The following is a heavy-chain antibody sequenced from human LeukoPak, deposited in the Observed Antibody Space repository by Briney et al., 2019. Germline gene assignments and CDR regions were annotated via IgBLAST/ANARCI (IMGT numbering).Heavy chain of an antibody. CDR3: TTGSYDSSGYYYVDFDY. V-gene: IGHV3-15*01. CDR2: IKSKTDGGTT. Sequence: PGGSLRLSCAASGFTFSNAWMSWVRQAPGKGLEWVGRIKSKTDGGTTDYAAPVKGRFTISRDDSKNTLYLQMNSLKTEDTAVYYCTTGSYDSSGYYYVDFDYWGQGTLVAVSS. D-gene: IGHD3-22*01. CDR1: GFTFSNAW. J-gene: IGHJ4*02.